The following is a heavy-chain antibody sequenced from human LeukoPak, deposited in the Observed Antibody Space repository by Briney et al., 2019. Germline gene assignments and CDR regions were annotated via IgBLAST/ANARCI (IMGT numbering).Heavy chain of an antibody. CDR2: IYYSGST. J-gene: IGHJ3*02. V-gene: IGHV4-59*01. CDR1: GGSISSYY. CDR3: ARDLYSGEIGENAFEI. D-gene: IGHD2-8*01. Sequence: SETLSLTCTVSGGSISSYYWSWIRQSPGKGLEWIGYIYYSGSTNFNPSLKSRVTMSVDTSKNQVSLKLSSVTAADTAVYYCARDLYSGEIGENAFEIWGQGTMVTVSS.